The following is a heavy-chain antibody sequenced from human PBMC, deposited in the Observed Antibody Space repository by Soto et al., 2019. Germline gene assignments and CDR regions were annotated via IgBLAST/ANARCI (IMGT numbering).Heavy chain of an antibody. CDR3: ARVGDCISTSCQGYGMDV. J-gene: IGHJ6*02. CDR1: GYTFTSYG. CDR2: ISAYNGNT. V-gene: IGHV1-18*01. D-gene: IGHD2-2*01. Sequence: QVQLVQSGAEVKKPGASVKVSCKASGYTFTSYGISWVRQAPGQGLEWMGWISAYNGNTNYAQKLQGRVTMTTDTSTSTAYMELRSLGSDDTAVYYCARVGDCISTSCQGYGMDVWGQGTTVTVSS.